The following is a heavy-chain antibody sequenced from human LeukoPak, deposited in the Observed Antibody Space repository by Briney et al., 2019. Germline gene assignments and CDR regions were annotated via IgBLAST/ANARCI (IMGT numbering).Heavy chain of an antibody. CDR2: IHPSTGNP. D-gene: IGHD3-16*02. CDR1: GYTFTSYA. CDR3: ARAFQSLGGLSLPDY. J-gene: IGHJ4*02. Sequence: ASAKVSCKASGYTFTSYAMNWVRQAPGQGLEWMGWIHPSTGNPAYAQGFTGRFVFSLDTSVSTTYLQISSLKAEDTAVYFCARAFQSLGGLSLPDYWGQGTLVTVSS. V-gene: IGHV7-4-1*02.